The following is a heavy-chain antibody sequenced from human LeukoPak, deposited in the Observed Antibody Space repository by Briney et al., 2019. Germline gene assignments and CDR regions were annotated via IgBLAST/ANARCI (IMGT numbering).Heavy chain of an antibody. J-gene: IGHJ4*02. Sequence: GGSLRLSCKVSGFTVSSNYMSWVRQAPGKWLEWVSIIYSGGYTHYADSVKGRFAISRDSPKNTLYLQMNSLRAEDTAVYYCERGIDYWGQGTLVTVSS. V-gene: IGHV3-66*02. CDR3: ERGIDY. CDR2: IYSGGYT. CDR1: GFTVSSNY.